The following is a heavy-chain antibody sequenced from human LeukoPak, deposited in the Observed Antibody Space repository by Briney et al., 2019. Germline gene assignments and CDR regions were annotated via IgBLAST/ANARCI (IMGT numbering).Heavy chain of an antibody. J-gene: IGHJ4*02. CDR2: INPNSGGT. D-gene: IGHD3-22*01. CDR1: GYTFTDYY. V-gene: IGHV1-2*02. CDR3: ARAAYYYDGSGYYLGD. Sequence: ASVKVSCKASGYTFTDYYMHWVRQAPGHGGEWRGGINPNSGGTNYAQKYQARVTMARDTSISTAYMELSRLRSDDTALYYCARAAYYYDGSGYYLGDWGQGTLVTVSS.